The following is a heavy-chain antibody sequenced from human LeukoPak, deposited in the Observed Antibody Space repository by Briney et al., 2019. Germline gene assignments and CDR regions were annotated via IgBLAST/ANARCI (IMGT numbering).Heavy chain of an antibody. J-gene: IGHJ4*02. D-gene: IGHD2-2*01. Sequence: ASVKVSCKASGYTFTSYDINWVRQATGQGLEWMGWMNPNSGNTGYAQKFQGRVTITRNTSISTAYMELSSLRSEDTAVYYCARDADATSALDYWGQGTLVTVSS. CDR3: ARDADATSALDY. CDR2: MNPNSGNT. CDR1: GYTFTSYD. V-gene: IGHV1-8*03.